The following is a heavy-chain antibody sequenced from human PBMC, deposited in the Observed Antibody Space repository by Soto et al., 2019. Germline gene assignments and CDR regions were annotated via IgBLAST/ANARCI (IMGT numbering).Heavy chain of an antibody. D-gene: IGHD3-10*01. V-gene: IGHV3-21*01. CDR2: IRSSSSYI. CDR3: ARDWETMGRGVAGY. Sequence: EVQLVESGGGLVKPGGSLRLSYAASGFTFSSYSMNWVRQAPGKGLEWVSSIRSSSSYIYYADSVKGRFTITRDYAKNALYLQLNSLRAEDTAVDYCARDWETMGRGVAGYWSQGTLVTVSS. CDR1: GFTFSSYS. J-gene: IGHJ4*02.